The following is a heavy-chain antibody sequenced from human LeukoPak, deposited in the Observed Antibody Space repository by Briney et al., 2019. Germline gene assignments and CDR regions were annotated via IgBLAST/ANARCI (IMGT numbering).Heavy chain of an antibody. J-gene: IGHJ4*02. CDR3: VRGNPGNFDY. CDR1: GFTFSSYW. CDR2: INGDGSTT. Sequence: GGSLRPSCAASGFTFSSYWMHWVRQAPGKGLVWVSRINGDGSTTNYADSVKGRFTISRDNAKNTLYLQMNGLKAEDTAVYYCVRGNPGNFDYWGQGTLVTVSS. V-gene: IGHV3-74*01.